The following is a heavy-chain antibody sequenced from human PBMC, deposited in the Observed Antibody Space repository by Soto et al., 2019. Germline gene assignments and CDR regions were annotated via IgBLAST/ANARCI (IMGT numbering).Heavy chain of an antibody. D-gene: IGHD1-20*01. CDR3: ARAQTGITTTGGGRVAH. CDR1: GFTVSTHD. J-gene: IGHJ4*02. Sequence: QVQLVESGGGVVQPGRSLRLSCAASGFTVSTHDMHWVRQAPGKGLECVAIVSFDGSNKYYADSVKGRFTISPHNSKNSLYLQMSGLTREDTAVYYCARAQTGITTTGGGRVAHWGQGTLVTVPS. CDR2: VSFDGSNK. V-gene: IGHV3-30-3*01.